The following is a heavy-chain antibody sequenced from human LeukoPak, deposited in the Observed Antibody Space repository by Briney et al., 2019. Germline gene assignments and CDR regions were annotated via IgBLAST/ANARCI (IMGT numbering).Heavy chain of an antibody. CDR1: GYTFTSHY. Sequence: ASVKVSCKASGYTFTSHYMHWVRRAPGQGLEYMGWINPNSGGTNSVQRFQGRVTMTWDTSISTAYVEVISLTSDDTAVYYCARTNIGLPFDYWGQGTLVTVSS. D-gene: IGHD2-8*01. CDR2: INPNSGGT. V-gene: IGHV1-2*02. CDR3: ARTNIGLPFDY. J-gene: IGHJ4*02.